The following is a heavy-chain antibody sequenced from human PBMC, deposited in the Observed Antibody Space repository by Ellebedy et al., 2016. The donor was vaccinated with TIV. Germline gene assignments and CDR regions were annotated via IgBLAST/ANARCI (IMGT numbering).Heavy chain of an antibody. D-gene: IGHD2-21*02. CDR2: ISYDGSNK. CDR1: GFTFSSYG. V-gene: IGHV3-30*03. CDR3: AREFDDYFFDY. Sequence: GESLKISCAASGFTFSSYGMHWVRQAPGKGLEWVAVISYDGSNKYYADSVKGRFTISRDNSKNTLYLQMNSLRAEDTAVYYCAREFDDYFFDYWGQGTLVTVSS. J-gene: IGHJ4*02.